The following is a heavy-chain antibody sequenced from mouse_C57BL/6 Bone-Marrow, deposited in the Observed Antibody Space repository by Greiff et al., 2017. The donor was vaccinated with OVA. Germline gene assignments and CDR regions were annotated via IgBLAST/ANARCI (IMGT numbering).Heavy chain of an antibody. CDR1: GYTFTSYG. D-gene: IGHD1-1*01. J-gene: IGHJ2*01. Sequence: VQLQQSGAELVRPGSSVKMSCKTSGYTFTSYGINWVKQRPGQGLEWIGYIYIGKGYTEYNEKFKGKATLTSDTSSSTSYMQLSSLTSEDSAIYFCARDGSSYGYWGQGTTLTVSS. V-gene: IGHV1-58*01. CDR3: ARDGSSYGY. CDR2: IYIGKGYT.